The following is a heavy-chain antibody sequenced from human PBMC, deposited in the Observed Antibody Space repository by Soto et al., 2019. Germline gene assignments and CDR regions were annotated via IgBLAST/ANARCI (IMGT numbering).Heavy chain of an antibody. CDR3: ARARLYCSGGTCYSTTAFDI. CDR1: GYSFANYW. V-gene: IGHV5-51*03. D-gene: IGHD2-15*01. J-gene: IGHJ3*02. Sequence: PGESLKISCKGSGYSFANYWIGWVRQMPGKGLEYMGIIYAENSDTRYIPSLQGQVTISVDKSTSTAHLQWSSLKASDTAMYYFARARLYCSGGTCYSTTAFDIWGQGTMVTVSS. CDR2: IYAENSDT.